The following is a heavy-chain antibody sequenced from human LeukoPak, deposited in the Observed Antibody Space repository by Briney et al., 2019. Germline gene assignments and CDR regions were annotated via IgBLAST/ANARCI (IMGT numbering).Heavy chain of an antibody. CDR3: ARRGGGRDGYNYRYYYYYYMDV. D-gene: IGHD5-24*01. CDR2: INHSGTT. V-gene: IGHV4-34*01. J-gene: IGHJ6*03. CDR1: GGSFSGYY. Sequence: SETLSLTCAVYGGSFSGYYWSWIRQPPGKGLEWIGEINHSGTTNYNPSLKSRVTISVDTSKNQFSLRLSSVTAADTAVYYCARRGGGRDGYNYRYYYYYYMDVWGKGTTVTISS.